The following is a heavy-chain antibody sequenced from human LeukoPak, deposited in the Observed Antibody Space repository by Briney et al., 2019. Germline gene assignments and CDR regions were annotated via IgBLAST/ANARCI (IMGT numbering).Heavy chain of an antibody. CDR2: ISSDGGGT. CDR3: ARSNGIVGASTFDY. V-gene: IGHV3-64*01. D-gene: IGHD1-26*01. CDR1: GFTFSSFS. J-gene: IGHJ4*02. Sequence: GGSLRLSCAASGFTFSSFSMHWVRQAPGKGLGYISAISSDGGGTYYANSVKGRFTISRDNSKNTLYLQMGSLRAEDMAVYYCARSNGIVGASTFDYWGQGTLVTVAT.